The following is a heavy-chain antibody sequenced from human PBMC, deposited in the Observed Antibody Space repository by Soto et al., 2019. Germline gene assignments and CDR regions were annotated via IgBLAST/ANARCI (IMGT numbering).Heavy chain of an antibody. Sequence: SETLSLTCTVSGGSISSYYWGWIRQPPGKGLEWIGYIYYSGSTNYNPSLKSRVTISVDTSKNQFSLKLSSVTAADTAVYYCASFVPSYPNNWFEPWGQGTLGTVS. CDR2: IYYSGST. D-gene: IGHD1-26*01. V-gene: IGHV4-59*01. J-gene: IGHJ5*02. CDR1: GGSISSYY. CDR3: ASFVPSYPNNWFEP.